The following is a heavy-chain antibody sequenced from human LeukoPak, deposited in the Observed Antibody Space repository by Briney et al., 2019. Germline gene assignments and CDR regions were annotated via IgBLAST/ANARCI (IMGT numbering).Heavy chain of an antibody. CDR3: ARDGVPYYDILTGSDGYFDY. CDR2: INPSGGST. D-gene: IGHD3-9*01. Sequence: AASVTVSCKASGYTFTGYYMHWVRQAPGQGLEWMGIINPSGGSTSYAQKFQGRVTMTRDTSTSTVYMELSSLRAEDTAVYYCARDGVPYYDILTGSDGYFDYWGQGTLVTVSS. CDR1: GYTFTGYY. J-gene: IGHJ4*02. V-gene: IGHV1-46*01.